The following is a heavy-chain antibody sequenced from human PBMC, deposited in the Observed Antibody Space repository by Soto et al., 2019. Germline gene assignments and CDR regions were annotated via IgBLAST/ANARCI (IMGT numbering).Heavy chain of an antibody. CDR1: GGSIGSYY. D-gene: IGHD2-2*01. CDR2: IYYSGST. V-gene: IGHV4-59*01. CDR3: ARVVVPDAIGWFDP. Sequence: SETLSLTCTVSGGSIGSYYWSWIRQPPGKGLEWIGYIYYSGSTNYNPSLKSRVTISVDTSKNQFSLKLSSVTAADTAVYYCARVVVPDAIGWFDPWGQGTLVTVSS. J-gene: IGHJ5*02.